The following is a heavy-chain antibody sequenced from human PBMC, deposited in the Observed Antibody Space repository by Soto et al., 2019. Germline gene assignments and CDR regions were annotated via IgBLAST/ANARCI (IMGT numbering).Heavy chain of an antibody. J-gene: IGHJ5*01. CDR1: GLTFSRHA. V-gene: IGHV3-23*01. CDR2: ISESSSNT. Sequence: EVQLLESGGGLVQPGGSLRLSCAASGLTFSRHAMARVRQAPGKGLEWLSSISESSSNTYYADSVKGRITISKNTANIKLNRQMNGLRDEYNAVYYWAKNPNGFDSWGQGTLVTVSS. CDR3: AKNPNGFDS.